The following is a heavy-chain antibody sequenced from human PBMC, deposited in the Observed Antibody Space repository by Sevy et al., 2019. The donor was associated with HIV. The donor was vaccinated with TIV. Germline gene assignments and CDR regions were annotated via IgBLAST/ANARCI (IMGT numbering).Heavy chain of an antibody. Sequence: SETLSLTCTVSGGSISSSNYYWGWIRQPPGKGLEWIGSIYYSGNTYYNPSLKSRVTISVDTSKNQFSLKVSSVTAADTAVFYCARLSWNSSVWFWFDPWGHGTLVTVSS. J-gene: IGHJ5*02. D-gene: IGHD6-19*01. CDR3: ARLSWNSSVWFWFDP. CDR1: GGSISSSNYY. CDR2: IYYSGNT. V-gene: IGHV4-39*01.